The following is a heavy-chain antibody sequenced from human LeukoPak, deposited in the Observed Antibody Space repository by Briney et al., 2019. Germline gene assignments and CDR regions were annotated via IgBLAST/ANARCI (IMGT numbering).Heavy chain of an antibody. CDR1: GGSFSGYY. V-gene: IGHV4-34*01. Sequence: MPSETLSLTCAVYGGSFSGYYWSWIRQPPGKGLEWIGEINHSGSTNYNPSLKSRVTISVDTSKNQFSLKLSSVTAADTAVYYCARGRMIDYWGQGTLVTVSS. J-gene: IGHJ4*02. CDR3: ARGRMIDY. D-gene: IGHD1-14*01. CDR2: INHSGST.